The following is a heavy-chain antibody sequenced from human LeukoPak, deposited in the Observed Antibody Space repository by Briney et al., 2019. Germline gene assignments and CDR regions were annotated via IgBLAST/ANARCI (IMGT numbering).Heavy chain of an antibody. Sequence: SETLSLTCTVSGGSISSSSYYWGWIRQPPGKGLEWIGSIYYSGSTYYNPSLKSRVTISVDTSKNQFSLKLSSVTAADPPVSYCARARPVAATPHYFDYSGQGTLVTVSS. J-gene: IGHJ4*02. CDR1: GGSISSSSYY. CDR3: ARARPVAATPHYFDY. V-gene: IGHV4-39*07. CDR2: IYYSGST. D-gene: IGHD6-19*01.